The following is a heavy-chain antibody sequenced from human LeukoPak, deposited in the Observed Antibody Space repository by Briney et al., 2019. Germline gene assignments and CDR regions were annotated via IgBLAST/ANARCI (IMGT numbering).Heavy chain of an antibody. CDR2: INTNTGNP. V-gene: IGHV7-4-1*02. CDR3: AMGPLGIPFDYFDY. CDR1: GYTFTSYA. D-gene: IGHD3-16*01. J-gene: IGHJ4*02. Sequence: ASVKVSCKASGYTFTSYAMSWVRQAPGQGLEWMGWINTNTGNPTYAQGFTGRFVFSLDTSVSTAYLQISSLKAEDTAVYYCAMGPLGIPFDYFDYWGQGTLVTVSS.